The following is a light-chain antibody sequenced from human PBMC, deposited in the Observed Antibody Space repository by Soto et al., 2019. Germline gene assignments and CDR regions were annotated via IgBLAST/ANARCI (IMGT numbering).Light chain of an antibody. CDR2: GVS. CDR3: QHYVNSPPTT. Sequence: EIVLTQSPGTLSLSPGERATLSCRASQSVSSSYLAGYQQKPGQAPRLLIYGVSSRATGIPDRFTGSASGLDFTITISTPQPQDSAVYDCQHYVNSPPTTFRHRTRL. CDR1: QSVSSSY. J-gene: IGKJ5*01. V-gene: IGKV3-20*01.